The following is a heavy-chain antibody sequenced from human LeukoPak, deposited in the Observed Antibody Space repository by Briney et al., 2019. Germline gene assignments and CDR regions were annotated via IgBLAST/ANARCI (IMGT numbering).Heavy chain of an antibody. CDR2: LIPIFGTA. CDR3: ARGFPYYYGSGSSYYYYYYGMDV. V-gene: IGHV1-69*06. CDR1: GGTFSSYA. D-gene: IGHD3-10*01. Sequence: SVKVSCKASGGTFSSYAISWVRQAPGQGLEWMGGLIPIFGTANYAQKFQGRVTITADKSTSTAYMELSSLRSEDTAVYYCARGFPYYYGSGSSYYYYYYGMDVWGKGTTVTVSS. J-gene: IGHJ6*04.